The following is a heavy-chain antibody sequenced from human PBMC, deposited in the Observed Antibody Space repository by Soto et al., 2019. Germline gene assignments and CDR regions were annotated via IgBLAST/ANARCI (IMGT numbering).Heavy chain of an antibody. CDR3: ARDHEYHFNSSGYSPFFDY. D-gene: IGHD3-22*01. J-gene: IGHJ4*02. V-gene: IGHV1-2*02. Sequence: ASVKVSCKASGYTFTGHYMHWVRQAPGQGLEWMGWINPNSGAIHYSQRFQGRITLTSDTSISTGTVYMELSGLRSDDTAIYYCARDHEYHFNSSGYSPFFDYWGQGTLVTVSS. CDR1: GYTFTGHY. CDR2: INPNSGAI.